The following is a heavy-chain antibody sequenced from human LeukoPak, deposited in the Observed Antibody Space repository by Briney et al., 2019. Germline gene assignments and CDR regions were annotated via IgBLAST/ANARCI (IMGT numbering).Heavy chain of an antibody. CDR1: GYTFTSYG. J-gene: IGHJ4*02. Sequence: GASVKVSCKASGYTFTSYGISWVRQAPGQGLEWMGWISAYNGNTNFAQKFQGRVTMTTDTSTSTAYMELRSLISDDTAVYYCARVSGSGSYYSFDYWGQGTLVTVSS. D-gene: IGHD3-10*01. V-gene: IGHV1-18*01. CDR2: ISAYNGNT. CDR3: ARVSGSGSYYSFDY.